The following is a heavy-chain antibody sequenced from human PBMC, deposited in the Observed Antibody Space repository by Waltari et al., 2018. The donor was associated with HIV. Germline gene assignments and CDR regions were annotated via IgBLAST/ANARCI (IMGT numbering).Heavy chain of an antibody. D-gene: IGHD6-19*01. J-gene: IGHJ4*02. V-gene: IGHV3-21*01. CDR3: ARDGSGWSRDY. Sequence: EVQLVESGGGLVQPGGSLRLSCAASGFTFPPFGMTWVRQAPGKGLEWVSTIAHNNEMYYGDSAEGRFTISRDNAKNSVHLQMNRLRAEDTAVYYCARDGSGWSRDYWGQGTLVTVSS. CDR1: GFTFPPFG. CDR2: IAHNNEM.